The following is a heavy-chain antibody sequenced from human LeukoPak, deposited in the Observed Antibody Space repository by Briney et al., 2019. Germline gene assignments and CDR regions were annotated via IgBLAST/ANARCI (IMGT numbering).Heavy chain of an antibody. J-gene: IGHJ6*03. CDR2: IWYDGSNK. CDR1: GFTFSSYG. CDR3: AKDIVLMVYAIFYYYYMDV. Sequence: GRSLRLSCAASGFTFSSYGMHWVRQAPGKGLEWVAVIWYDGSNKYYADSVKGRFTISRDNSKNTLYLQMNSLRAEDTAVYYCAKDIVLMVYAIFYYYYMDVWAKGPRSPSP. D-gene: IGHD2-8*01. V-gene: IGHV3-33*06.